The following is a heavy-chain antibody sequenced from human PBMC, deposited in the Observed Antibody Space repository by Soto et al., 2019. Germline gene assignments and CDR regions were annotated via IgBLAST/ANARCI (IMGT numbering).Heavy chain of an antibody. J-gene: IGHJ4*02. CDR2: ISGSGGST. Sequence: HPGGSLRLSCAASGFTFSIYAMSWVRQAPGKGLEWVSSISGSGGSTYYADSVKGRFTISRDNSKNTLYLQMNSLRAEDTAVYYCAKGLLWFGESTKGNYFDYWGQGTLVNVSS. CDR3: AKGLLWFGESTKGNYFDY. D-gene: IGHD3-10*01. CDR1: GFTFSIYA. V-gene: IGHV3-23*01.